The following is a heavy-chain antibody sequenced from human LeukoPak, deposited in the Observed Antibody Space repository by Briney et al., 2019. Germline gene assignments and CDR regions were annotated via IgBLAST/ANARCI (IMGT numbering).Heavy chain of an antibody. V-gene: IGHV4-59*01. D-gene: IGHD2-8*01. Sequence: KASETLSLTCTVSGGSINSYYWSWIRQPPGKGLEWIGYIYYSGSTNYNPSLKSRVTISRDTSKNQFSLKLRSVTAADTAVYYCTSGGMVSGDYWGHGTPVTVSS. CDR3: TSGGMVSGDY. J-gene: IGHJ4*01. CDR1: GGSINSYY. CDR2: IYYSGST.